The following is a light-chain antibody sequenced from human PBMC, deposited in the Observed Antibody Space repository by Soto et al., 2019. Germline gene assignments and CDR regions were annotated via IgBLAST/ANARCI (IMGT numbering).Light chain of an antibody. CDR2: KAS. J-gene: IGKJ2*01. CDR1: QSINIW. Sequence: DIQMTQSPSTLSASVGDRVAITCRASQSINIWLAWYQQKPGKAPKLLIYKASTLESGVPSRFSGSDSGTEFTLTISSLQPDDFATYYCQQYNSYPYTFGQGTKLEIK. V-gene: IGKV1-5*03. CDR3: QQYNSYPYT.